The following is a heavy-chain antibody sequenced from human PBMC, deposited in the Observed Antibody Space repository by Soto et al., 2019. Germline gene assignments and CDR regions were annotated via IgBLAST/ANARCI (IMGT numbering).Heavy chain of an antibody. D-gene: IGHD2-15*01. CDR1: GYTFTSYA. CDR3: ARGGRVAVVAATNNYYYGMDV. CDR2: INAGNGNT. J-gene: IGHJ6*02. V-gene: IGHV1-3*01. Sequence: GASVKVSCKASGYTFTSYAMHWVRQAPGQRLEWMGWINAGNGNTKYSQKFQGRVTITRDTSASTAYMELSSLRSEDTAVYYCARGGRVAVVAATNNYYYGMDVWGQGTTVTVYS.